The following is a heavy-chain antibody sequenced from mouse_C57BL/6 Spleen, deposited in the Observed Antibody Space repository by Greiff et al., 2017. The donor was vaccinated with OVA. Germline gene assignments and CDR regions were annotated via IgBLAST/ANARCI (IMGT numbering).Heavy chain of an antibody. Sequence: QVQLQQSGPELVKPGASVKISCKASGYAFSSSWMNWVKQRPGKGLEWIGRIYPGDGDTNYNGKFKGKATLTADKSSSTAYMQLSSLTSEDSAVYFCARWGYYGSSYVWFAYWGQGTLVTVSA. D-gene: IGHD1-1*01. V-gene: IGHV1-82*01. CDR1: GYAFSSSW. CDR3: ARWGYYGSSYVWFAY. CDR2: IYPGDGDT. J-gene: IGHJ3*01.